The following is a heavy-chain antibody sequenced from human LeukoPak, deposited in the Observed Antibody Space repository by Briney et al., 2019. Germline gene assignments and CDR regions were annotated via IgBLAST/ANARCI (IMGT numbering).Heavy chain of an antibody. CDR1: GGSISSYY. D-gene: IGHD5-18*01. CDR2: IYYSGST. CDR3: ARHHNNYGYYFDY. V-gene: IGHV4-59*01. Sequence: ETLSLTCTVSGGSISSYYWSWIRQPPGKGLEWLGYIYYSGSTNYNPSLKSRVTISVDTSKNQFSLKLSSVTAADTAVYYCARHHNNYGYYFDYWGQGTLVTVSS. J-gene: IGHJ4*02.